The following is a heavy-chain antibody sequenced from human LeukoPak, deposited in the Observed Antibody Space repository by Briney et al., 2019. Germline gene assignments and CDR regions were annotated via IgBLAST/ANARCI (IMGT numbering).Heavy chain of an antibody. J-gene: IGHJ4*02. CDR2: IYHSGST. Sequence: MPSETLSLTCAVSGGSISSGGYSWSWIRQPPGKGLEWIGYIYHSGSTYYNPSLKSRVTISVDTSKNQFSLKLSSVTAADTAVYYCARAHKGSLFDYWGQGTLVTVSS. CDR3: ARAHKGSLFDY. CDR1: GGSISSGGYS. V-gene: IGHV4-30-4*07.